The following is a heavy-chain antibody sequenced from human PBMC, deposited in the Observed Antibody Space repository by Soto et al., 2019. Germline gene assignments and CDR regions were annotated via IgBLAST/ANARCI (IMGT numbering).Heavy chain of an antibody. V-gene: IGHV6-1*01. D-gene: IGHD6-13*01. CDR2: TYYRSKWYN. CDR1: GDSVSSNSAA. J-gene: IGHJ6*02. Sequence: SQTLSRTCAISGDSVSSNSAAWNWIRQSPSRGLEWLGRTYYRSKWYNDYAVSVKSRITINPDTSKNQFSLQLNSVTPEDTAVYYCARTGAAAGRFYYYGMDVWGQGTTVTVSS. CDR3: ARTGAAAGRFYYYGMDV.